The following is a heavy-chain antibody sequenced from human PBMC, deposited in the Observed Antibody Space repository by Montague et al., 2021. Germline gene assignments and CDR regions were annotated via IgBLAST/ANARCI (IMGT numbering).Heavy chain of an antibody. Sequence: SETLSFTCAVYGGSLSGYIWNWIRQPPGRDLEWIGQISHTGSTSYNPSLKSRVTMSVDTSENHVSLRPSSVTAADTAVYYCTRGEVAVTGIDYWGQGALVTVSS. J-gene: IGHJ4*02. V-gene: IGHV4-34*01. CDR3: TRGEVAVTGIDY. CDR1: GGSLSGYI. CDR2: ISHTGST. D-gene: IGHD6-19*01.